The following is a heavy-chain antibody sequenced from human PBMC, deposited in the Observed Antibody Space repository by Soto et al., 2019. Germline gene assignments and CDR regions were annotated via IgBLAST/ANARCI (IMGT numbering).Heavy chain of an antibody. CDR3: ARDRDSSSWYYYYYGMDV. J-gene: IGHJ6*02. D-gene: IGHD6-13*01. V-gene: IGHV4-4*02. Sequence: RSLTCAVSGGSISSSNWWSWVRQPPGKGLEWIGEIYHSGSTNYNPSLKSRATISVDKTKNQFSLKLSSVTAAATPVYYCARDRDSSSWYYYYYGMDVWGQGTTVTVSS. CDR2: IYHSGST. CDR1: GGSISSSNW.